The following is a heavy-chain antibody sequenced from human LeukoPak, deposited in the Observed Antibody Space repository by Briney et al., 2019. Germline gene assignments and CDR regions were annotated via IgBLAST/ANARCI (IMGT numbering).Heavy chain of an antibody. D-gene: IGHD3-10*01. V-gene: IGHV3-23*01. CDR2: ISDSGGRT. CDR1: GFSFSSYA. Sequence: GGSLRLSCAASGFSFSSYALSWVRQAPGRGLEWVSAISDSGGRTYYADFVRGRFTISRDNSENTLFLQMSSLRAEDTATYYCAKHYGSGTYYNYFTYCGQGTLVSVSS. J-gene: IGHJ4*02. CDR3: AKHYGSGTYYNYFTY.